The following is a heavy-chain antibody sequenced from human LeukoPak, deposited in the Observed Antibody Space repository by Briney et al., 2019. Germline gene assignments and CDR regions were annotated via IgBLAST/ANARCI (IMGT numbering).Heavy chain of an antibody. J-gene: IGHJ4*02. CDR1: GYSISSGYD. D-gene: IGHD6-19*01. V-gene: IGHV4-38-2*02. CDR3: ARIAVAGDGGDFDY. CDR2: IYHSGST. Sequence: PSPTPSLTCTVAGYSISSGYDWGWIRQPPGKGLVWIGSIYHSGSTYYNPSLKSRVTISVDTSKNQFSLKLSSVTAADTAVYYCARIAVAGDGGDFDYWGQGNLVTVSS.